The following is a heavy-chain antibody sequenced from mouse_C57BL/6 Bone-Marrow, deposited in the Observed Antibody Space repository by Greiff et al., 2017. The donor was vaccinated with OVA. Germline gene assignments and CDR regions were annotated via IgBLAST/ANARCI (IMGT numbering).Heavy chain of an antibody. J-gene: IGHJ3*01. CDR2: IWSGGGT. D-gene: IGHD1-1*01. Sequence: VQLVESGPGLVQPSQSLSITCTASGFSLTSYGVHWVRQSPGKGLEWLGVIWSGGGTDYYAAFISRLSISKDNYKSQVFFKMNSLQADDAAIYYCAGGSRFAYGGQGTLVTVSA. V-gene: IGHV2-2*01. CDR1: GFSLTSYG. CDR3: AGGSRFAY.